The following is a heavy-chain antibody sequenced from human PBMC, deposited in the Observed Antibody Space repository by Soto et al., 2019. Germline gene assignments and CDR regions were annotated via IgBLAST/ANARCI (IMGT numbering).Heavy chain of an antibody. D-gene: IGHD1-26*01. Sequence: GASVKVSCKASGFTLIGSAMQWVRQAPGQRLEWMGWIVVGRDNTLYAPKLRERVTITWDMSTSTAYMELSSLRSEDTAVYYCATYLAGGIGRGSWGQGTLVTVSS. V-gene: IGHV1-58*02. CDR2: IVVGRDNT. J-gene: IGHJ5*02. CDR1: GFTLIGSA. CDR3: ATYLAGGIGRGS.